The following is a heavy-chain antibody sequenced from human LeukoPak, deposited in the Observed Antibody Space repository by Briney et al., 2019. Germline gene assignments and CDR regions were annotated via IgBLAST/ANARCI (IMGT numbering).Heavy chain of an antibody. V-gene: IGHV3-23*01. CDR3: AREWDYYDSSGYYSGPFDY. Sequence: GGSLRLSCATSGFTFSSYAVSWVRQAPGKGLEWVSTISGTGGSTYYAHSVKGRFTISRDNSKSTLYLQINSLRAEDTAVYYCAREWDYYDSSGYYSGPFDYWGQGTLVTVSS. D-gene: IGHD3-22*01. CDR2: ISGTGGST. CDR1: GFTFSSYA. J-gene: IGHJ4*02.